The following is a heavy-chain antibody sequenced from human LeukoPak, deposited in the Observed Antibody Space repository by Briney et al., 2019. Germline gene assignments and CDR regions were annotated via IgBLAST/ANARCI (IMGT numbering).Heavy chain of an antibody. D-gene: IGHD6-13*01. V-gene: IGHV4-30-2*01. J-gene: IGHJ4*02. CDR1: GGSISSGRYY. CDR2: IYHSGTT. Sequence: PSQTLSLTCTVSGGSISSGRYYWSWIRQPPGKGLEWIGFIYHSGTTHYNPSLKTRVTISVDRSKNQFSLKVSSVTAADTAAYYCARAMAAAEFDYWGQGTLVTVSS. CDR3: ARAMAAAEFDY.